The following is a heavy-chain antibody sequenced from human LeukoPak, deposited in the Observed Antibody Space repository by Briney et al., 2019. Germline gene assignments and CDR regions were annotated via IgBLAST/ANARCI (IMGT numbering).Heavy chain of an antibody. Sequence: PSETLSLTCAVSGYSISSGYYWGWIRQPPGKGLEWIGSIYHSGSTYYNPSPKSRVTISVDTSKNQFSLKLSSVTAADTAVYYCARPLTVTTPWYFDLWGRGTLVTVSS. J-gene: IGHJ2*01. D-gene: IGHD4-11*01. CDR1: GYSISSGYY. CDR2: IYHSGST. V-gene: IGHV4-38-2*01. CDR3: ARPLTVTTPWYFDL.